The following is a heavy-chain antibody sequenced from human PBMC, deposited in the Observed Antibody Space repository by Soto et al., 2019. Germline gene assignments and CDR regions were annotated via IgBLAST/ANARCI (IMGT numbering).Heavy chain of an antibody. CDR1: GFGVSNNY. J-gene: IGHJ4*02. CDR3: TRQQYSYGYYHFDY. CDR2: INSGGNT. V-gene: IGHV3-66*04. D-gene: IGHD5-18*01. Sequence: GGSLRLSCAASGFGVSNNYMSWVRQAPGKGLEWVSAINSGGNTYYADSVKGRFTISRDNSKNTAYLQMSSLRIEDTAVYYCTRQQYSYGYYHFDYWGQGTLVTVSS.